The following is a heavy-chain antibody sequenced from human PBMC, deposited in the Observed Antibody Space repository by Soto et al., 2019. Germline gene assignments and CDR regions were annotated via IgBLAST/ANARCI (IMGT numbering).Heavy chain of an antibody. V-gene: IGHV4-34*01. D-gene: IGHD2-21*02. CDR2: INHSGST. CDR3: ARGICGCDCYPPRYNWFDP. Sequence: SETLSLTCAVYGGSFSGYYWSWIRQPPGKGLEWIGEINHSGSTNYNPSLKSRVTISVDTSKNQFSLKLSSVTAADTAVYYCARGICGCDCYPPRYNWFDPWGQGTLVTVSS. J-gene: IGHJ5*02. CDR1: GGSFSGYY.